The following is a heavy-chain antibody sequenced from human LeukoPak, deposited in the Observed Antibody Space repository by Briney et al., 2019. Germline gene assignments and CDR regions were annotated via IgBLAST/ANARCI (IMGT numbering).Heavy chain of an antibody. CDR2: IYYSGST. CDR1: GGSISSHY. V-gene: IGHV4-59*11. CDR3: ARDQYYYDSSGYYYVEWFDP. Sequence: PSETLSLTCTVSGGSISSHYWSWIRQPPGKGLEWIGYIYYSGSTYYNPSLKSRVTISVDTSKNQFSLKLSPVTAADTAVYYCARDQYYYDSSGYYYVEWFDPWGQGTLVTVSS. J-gene: IGHJ5*02. D-gene: IGHD3-22*01.